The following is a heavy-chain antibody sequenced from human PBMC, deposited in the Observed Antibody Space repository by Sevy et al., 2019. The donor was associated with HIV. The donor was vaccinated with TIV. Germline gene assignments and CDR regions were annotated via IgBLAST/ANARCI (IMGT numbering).Heavy chain of an antibody. CDR2: INSDGSST. V-gene: IGHV3-74*01. CDR3: ARDRYNWNQNDAFDI. CDR1: GFTFSSYL. Sequence: GGSLRLSCAASGFTFSSYLMHWVRQAPGKGLVWVSRINSDGSSTSYADSVKGRFTISRDNAKNTLYLQMNSLRAEDTAVYYCARDRYNWNQNDAFDIWGQGTMVTVSS. J-gene: IGHJ3*02. D-gene: IGHD1-20*01.